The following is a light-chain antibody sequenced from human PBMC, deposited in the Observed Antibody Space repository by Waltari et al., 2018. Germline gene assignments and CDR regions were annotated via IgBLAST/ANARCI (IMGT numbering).Light chain of an antibody. CDR2: GTS. J-gene: IGKJ4*01. Sequence: ENLLTQSPGTLSLSPGERATLSCRASQSVTSISLTWYQQKLGKAPRIPISGTSSTATGIPERFSCSWAGTDFTLTLSILEPEDFAVYYCHQYDGEVVTFGGGTKVEI. V-gene: IGKV3-20*01. CDR1: QSVTSIS. CDR3: HQYDGEVVT.